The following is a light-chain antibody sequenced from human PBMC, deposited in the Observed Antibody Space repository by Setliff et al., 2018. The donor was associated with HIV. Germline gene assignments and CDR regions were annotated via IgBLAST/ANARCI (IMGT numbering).Light chain of an antibody. CDR2: EVT. J-gene: IGLJ1*01. CDR3: SSHGAIGV. Sequence: QSVLTQPHSASGSPGQSVTISCTGTTSDVGAYNYVSWYQQHPGKAPKLIIYEVTKRPSGVPDLFSGSKSGNTASLTVSGLQAEDEADYYCSSHGAIGVFGTGTKVTVL. CDR1: TSDVGAYNY. V-gene: IGLV2-8*01.